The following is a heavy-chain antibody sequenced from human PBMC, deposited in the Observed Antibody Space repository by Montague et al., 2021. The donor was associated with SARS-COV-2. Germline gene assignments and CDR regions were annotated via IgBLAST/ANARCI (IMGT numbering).Heavy chain of an antibody. D-gene: IGHD3-10*01. CDR3: AGGSGIINFYNSGMDV. V-gene: IGHV4-4*07. CDR1: GGSISSYY. CDR2: IYTSGTT. Sequence: TLSLICTVSGGSISSYYWSWIRQPAGKGLEWIGRIYTSGTTNYNPSLKSRVTMSVDTSKNQFSLKLSSVTAADTAVYYCAGGSGIINFYNSGMDVWGQGTTVTVSS. J-gene: IGHJ6*02.